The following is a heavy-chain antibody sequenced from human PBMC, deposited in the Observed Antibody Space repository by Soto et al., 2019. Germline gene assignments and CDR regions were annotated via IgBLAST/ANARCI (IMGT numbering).Heavy chain of an antibody. CDR1: GDSMSSYY. D-gene: IGHD3-22*01. CDR3: ARLGGYYQAFDH. CDR2: IYYAGTT. Sequence: QVQLQESGPGLVKPSETLSLTCTVSGDSMSSYYWGWFRWPPGKGLEWIGYIYYAGTTSYNPSLESRVSISLEMPKNQFSLRLTSVTAADTAVYYCARLGGYYQAFDHWGRGTLVSVSS. J-gene: IGHJ4*02. V-gene: IGHV4-59*08.